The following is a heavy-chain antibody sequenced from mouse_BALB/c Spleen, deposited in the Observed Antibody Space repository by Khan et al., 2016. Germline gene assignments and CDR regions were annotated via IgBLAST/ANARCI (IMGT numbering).Heavy chain of an antibody. J-gene: IGHJ3*01. D-gene: IGHD2-3*01. Sequence: QVELQQSGAELAKPGASVKMSCKASGYTFTSYWMHWVKQRPGQGLEWIGYINPSTGYTEYNQKFKDKATLTADKSSSTAYMQLSSLTSEDSAVYYCASDDGDCAYWGQGTLVTVSA. CDR1: GYTFTSYW. CDR3: ASDDGDCAY. V-gene: IGHV1-7*01. CDR2: INPSTGYT.